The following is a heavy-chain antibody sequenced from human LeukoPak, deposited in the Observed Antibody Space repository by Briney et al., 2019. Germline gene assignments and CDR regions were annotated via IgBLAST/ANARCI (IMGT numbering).Heavy chain of an antibody. CDR2: ISGSSNTI. CDR1: GFTFSIYS. Sequence: PGGSLRLSCAASGFTFSIYSMNWVRQAPGKGLEWLSYISGSSNTINYADSVKGRFTISRDTAKNSLYLQMNSLRAEDTAVYYCARDNYGGYGLDVWGQGTTVTVSS. J-gene: IGHJ6*02. CDR3: ARDNYGGYGLDV. V-gene: IGHV3-48*01. D-gene: IGHD4-23*01.